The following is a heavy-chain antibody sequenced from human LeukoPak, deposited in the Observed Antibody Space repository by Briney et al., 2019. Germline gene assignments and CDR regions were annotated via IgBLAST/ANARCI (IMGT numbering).Heavy chain of an antibody. CDR1: GLTFSTYA. V-gene: IGHV3-23*01. D-gene: IGHD6-19*01. Sequence: GGSLRLSCSASGLTFSTYAMSWVRQAPGKGLEWVSGIRSSGGSTYYSDSVKGRFTISRDNSKNTLYLQMNSLRAEDTAVYYCAKEVRESAWYYFDYWGQGTLVTVSS. J-gene: IGHJ4*02. CDR2: IRSSGGST. CDR3: AKEVRESAWYYFDY.